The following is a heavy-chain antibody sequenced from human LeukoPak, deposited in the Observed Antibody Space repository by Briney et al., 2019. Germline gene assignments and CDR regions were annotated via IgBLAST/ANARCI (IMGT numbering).Heavy chain of an antibody. V-gene: IGHV4-34*01. CDR3: ARGVAARRRSFGY. CDR1: GGSFSGYY. D-gene: IGHD6-6*01. CDR2: VNHSGST. J-gene: IGHJ4*02. Sequence: SETLSLTCAVYGGSFSGYYWSWIRQPPGKGLEWIGEVNHSGSTNYNPSLKSQVTISVDTSKNQFSLKLSSVTAADTAVYYCARGVAARRRSFGYWGQGTLVTVSS.